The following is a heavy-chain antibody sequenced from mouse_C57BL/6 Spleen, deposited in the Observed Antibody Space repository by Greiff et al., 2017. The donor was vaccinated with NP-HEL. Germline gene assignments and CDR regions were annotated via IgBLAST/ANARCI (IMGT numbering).Heavy chain of an antibody. D-gene: IGHD3-1*01. CDR2: ISYDGSN. CDR3: AGGLPLDY. J-gene: IGHJ2*01. V-gene: IGHV3-6*01. Sequence: DVKLQESGPGLVKPSQSLSLTCSVTGYSITSGYYWNWIRQFPGNKLEWMGYISYDGSNNYNPSLKNRISITRDTSKNQFFLKLNSVTTEDTATYYCAGGLPLDYWGQGTTLTVSS. CDR1: GYSITSGYY.